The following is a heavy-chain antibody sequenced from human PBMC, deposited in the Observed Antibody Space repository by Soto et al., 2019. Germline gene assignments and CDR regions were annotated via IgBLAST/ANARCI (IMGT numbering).Heavy chain of an antibody. D-gene: IGHD4-17*01. J-gene: IGHJ6*02. V-gene: IGHV1-69*13. Sequence: SVKVSCKAAGGTLNTSAIRWVRQAPGQGLEWMGGIIPMFGIAKYAQKFQGRVTITADESTSTAYMELRSLRSEDTAVYYCATDYSDRNYYYYGMDVWGQGTTVTVSS. CDR2: IIPMFGIA. CDR1: GGTLNTSA. CDR3: ATDYSDRNYYYYGMDV.